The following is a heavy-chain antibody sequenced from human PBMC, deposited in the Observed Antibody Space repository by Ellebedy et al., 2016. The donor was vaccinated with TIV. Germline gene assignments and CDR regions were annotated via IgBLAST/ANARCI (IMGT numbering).Heavy chain of an antibody. CDR1: GGSISSYY. V-gene: IGHV4-59*05. CDR2: IYYSAST. Sequence: SETLSLXCTVSGGSISSYYWSWTRQPPGKGLEWIGSIYYSASTYYNPSLKGRVAISVDTSNNQFSLKLNSVTAADTAVYFCARWFGAKTHPFDYWGQGTLVTVSS. CDR3: ARWFGAKTHPFDY. J-gene: IGHJ4*02. D-gene: IGHD3-10*01.